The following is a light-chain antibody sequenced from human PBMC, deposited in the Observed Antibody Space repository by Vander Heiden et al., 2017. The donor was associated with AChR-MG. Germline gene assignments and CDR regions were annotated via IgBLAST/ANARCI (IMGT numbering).Light chain of an antibody. CDR1: SSNIGAGYD. CDR3: QSYDSGLSGSGV. J-gene: IGLJ3*02. V-gene: IGLV1-40*01. Sequence: QSVLTQPPSVSGAPGQRVTISCTGSSSNIGAGYDVHLYQQIPGTAPNLLIVANSSRPSGVPDRFSGFKSSTSASLAITGLQAEDEAVYYCQSYDSGLSGSGVFGGGTTLTVL. CDR2: ANS.